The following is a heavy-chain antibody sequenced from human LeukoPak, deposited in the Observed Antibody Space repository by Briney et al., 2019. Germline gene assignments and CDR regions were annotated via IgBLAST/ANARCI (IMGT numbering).Heavy chain of an antibody. D-gene: IGHD1-26*01. Sequence: PGGSLKPSCAASGFTFGSYSRNWFRQPPGKGLGWVSSIISSSSYIYYADSVKGRFTISRDNAKNSLYLQMNSLRAEDTAVYYCAREEWELLRYYYYYMDVWGKGTTVTVSS. CDR1: GFTFGSYS. J-gene: IGHJ6*03. CDR3: AREEWELLRYYYYYMDV. V-gene: IGHV3-21*01. CDR2: IISSSSYI.